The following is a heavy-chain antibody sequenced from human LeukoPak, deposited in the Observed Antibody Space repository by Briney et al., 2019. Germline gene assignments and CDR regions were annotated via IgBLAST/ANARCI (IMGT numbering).Heavy chain of an antibody. Sequence: SETLSLTCTVSGGSISSGGYYWSWIRQPPGKGLEWIGEINHSGSTNYNPSLKSRVTISVDTSKNQFSLKLSSVTAADTAVYYCARVPTDSSSWYPYYYYYYGMDVWGQGTTVTVSS. CDR1: GGSISSGGYY. CDR3: ARVPTDSSSWYPYYYYYYGMDV. V-gene: IGHV4-39*07. CDR2: INHSGST. D-gene: IGHD6-13*01. J-gene: IGHJ6*02.